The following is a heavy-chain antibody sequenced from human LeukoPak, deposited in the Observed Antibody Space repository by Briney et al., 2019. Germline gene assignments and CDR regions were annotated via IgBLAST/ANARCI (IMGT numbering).Heavy chain of an antibody. D-gene: IGHD2-2*01. CDR2: IDVTTGGS. CDR3: AKVNYYQPYF. Sequence: GGSLRLSCAASGCTLSNYAMSWVRQAPGKGLEWVSTIDVTTGGSYYADSVKGRFTISRDTFQNALYLQLNSLRVDDTAIYYCAKVNYYQPYFWGQGTLVTVSS. V-gene: IGHV3-23*01. J-gene: IGHJ4*02. CDR1: GCTLSNYA.